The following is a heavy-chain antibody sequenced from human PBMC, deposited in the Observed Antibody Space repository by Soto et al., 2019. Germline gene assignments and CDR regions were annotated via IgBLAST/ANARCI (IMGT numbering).Heavy chain of an antibody. Sequence: QVQLVESGGGVVQPGRSLRLSCAAAGFTFSSYGMHWVRQAPGKGLEWAAIISYDGSNKYYADSVKGRFTISRDNSKNTLYLQMNSLRAEDTAVYYCAKDLFNPPESGPLYYWVQGTMVTVSS. J-gene: IGHJ4*02. CDR3: AKDLFNPPESGPLYY. CDR2: ISYDGSNK. V-gene: IGHV3-30*18. CDR1: GFTFSSYG. D-gene: IGHD3-10*01.